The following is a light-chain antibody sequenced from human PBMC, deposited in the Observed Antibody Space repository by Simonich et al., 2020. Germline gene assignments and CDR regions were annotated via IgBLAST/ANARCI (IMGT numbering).Light chain of an antibody. CDR2: LNSDGSH. J-gene: IGLJ2*01. CDR1: SGHSSYA. Sequence: QLVLTQSPSASASLGASVNLTCTLSSGHSSYAIAWHQQQPEKGPRYLMKLNSDGSHSKGDGIPDRFSGSSSGAERYLTISSLQSEDEADYYCQTWGTGVVFGGGTKLTVL. V-gene: IGLV4-69*01. CDR3: QTWGTGVV.